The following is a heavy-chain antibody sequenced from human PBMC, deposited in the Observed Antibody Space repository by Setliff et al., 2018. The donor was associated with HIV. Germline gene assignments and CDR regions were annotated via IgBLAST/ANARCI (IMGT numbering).Heavy chain of an antibody. Sequence: SVKVSCKASGGTFISYAISWVRQAPGQGLEWMGGFAPILGRPNYAQMFQGRVTMTRDTSISTVYMELTSLRSEDMAVYYCARGVDGSYRKFFDNWGQGTLVTVSS. J-gene: IGHJ4*02. CDR2: FAPILGRP. V-gene: IGHV1-69*10. CDR3: ARGVDGSYRKFFDN. D-gene: IGHD1-26*01. CDR1: GGTFISYA.